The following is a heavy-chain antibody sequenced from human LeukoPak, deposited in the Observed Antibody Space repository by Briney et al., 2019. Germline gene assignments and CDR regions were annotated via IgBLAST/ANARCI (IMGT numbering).Heavy chain of an antibody. Sequence: ASVKVSCKASGYTFTGYYMHWVRQAPGQGLEWMGWINAGNGNTKYSQKFQGRVTITRDTSASTAYMELSSLRSEDTAVYYCARDYGDYAGPDYWGQGTLVTVSS. D-gene: IGHD4-17*01. J-gene: IGHJ4*02. V-gene: IGHV1-3*01. CDR2: INAGNGNT. CDR3: ARDYGDYAGPDY. CDR1: GYTFTGYY.